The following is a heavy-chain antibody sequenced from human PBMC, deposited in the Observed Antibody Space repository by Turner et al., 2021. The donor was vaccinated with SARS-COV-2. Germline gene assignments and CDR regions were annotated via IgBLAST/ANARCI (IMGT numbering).Heavy chain of an antibody. CDR1: GFTFSIYW. J-gene: IGHJ4*02. D-gene: IGHD5-18*01. Sequence: EVQLVESGGGLVQPGGSLRLSCAASGFTFSIYWMHWVRQAPGKGLVWVSRINRDGSSTSYADSVKGRFTISRDNAKNTLYLQMNSLRAEDTAVYYCAREGHTAMGVFFDYWGQGTLVTVSS. CDR2: INRDGSST. V-gene: IGHV3-74*01. CDR3: AREGHTAMGVFFDY.